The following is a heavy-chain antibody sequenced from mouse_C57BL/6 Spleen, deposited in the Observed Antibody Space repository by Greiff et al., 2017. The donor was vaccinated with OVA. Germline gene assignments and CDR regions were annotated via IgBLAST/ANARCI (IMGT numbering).Heavy chain of an antibody. J-gene: IGHJ4*01. CDR3: ARRGYYGSSPIYAMDY. V-gene: IGHV5-17*01. Sequence: EVMLVESGGGLVKPGGSLKLSCAASGFTFSDYGMHWVRQAPEKGLEWVAYISSGSSTIYYADTVKGRFTISRDNAKNTLFLQMTSLRSEDTAMYYCARRGYYGSSPIYAMDYWGQGTSVTVSS. CDR1: GFTFSDYG. D-gene: IGHD1-1*01. CDR2: ISSGSSTI.